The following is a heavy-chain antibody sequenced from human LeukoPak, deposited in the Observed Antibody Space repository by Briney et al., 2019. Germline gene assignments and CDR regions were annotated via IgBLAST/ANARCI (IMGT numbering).Heavy chain of an antibody. CDR1: GDSISSYF. V-gene: IGHV4-4*07. J-gene: IGHJ4*02. CDR3: ARGPPPDFDY. Sequence: SETLSLTCTVSGDSISSYFWSWIRQPAGKGLEWIGRIHPSGSTNYNPSLKSRVTLSVDTSKNQFSLKLSSVTAADTAVYYCARGPPPDFDYWGRGXLVTVSS. CDR2: IHPSGST.